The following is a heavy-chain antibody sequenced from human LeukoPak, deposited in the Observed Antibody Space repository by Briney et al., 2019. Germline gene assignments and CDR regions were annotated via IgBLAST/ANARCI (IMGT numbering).Heavy chain of an antibody. CDR1: GFTFSNNV. CDR2: IWYDGSNK. Sequence: GGLRRLSCAPSGFTFSNNVMHWVRQAPGKGLEWVAIIWYDGSNKYYADSLKGRFTISRDNSKNTLYLQMNNLRAEDTAVYYCARGGLAAASIDYWGQGALVT. D-gene: IGHD6-13*01. J-gene: IGHJ4*02. CDR3: ARGGLAAASIDY. V-gene: IGHV3-33*01.